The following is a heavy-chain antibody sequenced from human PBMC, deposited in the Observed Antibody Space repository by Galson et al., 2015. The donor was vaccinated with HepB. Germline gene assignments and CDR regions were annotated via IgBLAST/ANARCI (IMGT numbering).Heavy chain of an antibody. CDR3: ARDLGMDV. Sequence: SVKVSCKASGYTFTSYGISWVRLAPGQGLEWMGWASSYKSNPYYAQKFQGRVTMTTDTSTSTAYMELRSLRSDDTAVYYCARDLGMDVWGQGTTVTVSS. CDR2: ASSYKSNP. V-gene: IGHV1-18*04. J-gene: IGHJ6*02. CDR1: GYTFTSYG.